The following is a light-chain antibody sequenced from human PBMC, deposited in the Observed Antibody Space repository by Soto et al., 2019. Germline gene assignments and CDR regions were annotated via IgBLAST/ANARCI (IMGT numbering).Light chain of an antibody. CDR2: KVS. CDR1: QSLVHSNGNTY. CDR3: MQGTPWPRT. J-gene: IGKJ1*01. Sequence: DVVMTQSPLSLPVTLGQPASISCRSSQSLVHSNGNTYLNWFHQRPGQSPRRLLYKVSIRDSGVPDRFIGSGSGTDFTLKISRVEADDVGVYYCMQGTPWPRTFGQGTKVEIK. V-gene: IGKV2-30*02.